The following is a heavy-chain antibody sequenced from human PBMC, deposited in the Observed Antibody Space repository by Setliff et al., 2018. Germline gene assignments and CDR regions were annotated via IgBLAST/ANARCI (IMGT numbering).Heavy chain of an antibody. CDR3: ARADYSSSLHYFDY. V-gene: IGHV1-18*01. J-gene: IGHJ4*02. D-gene: IGHD6-13*01. CDR2: ISAYNGDT. Sequence: ASVKVSCKASGYTFTSYGITWVRQAPGQGLEWMGWISAYNGDTKIAQNLQGRVTMTTDTSTSTAYMELRSLRSDDTAVYYCARADYSSSLHYFDYWGQGTLVTVSS. CDR1: GYTFTSYG.